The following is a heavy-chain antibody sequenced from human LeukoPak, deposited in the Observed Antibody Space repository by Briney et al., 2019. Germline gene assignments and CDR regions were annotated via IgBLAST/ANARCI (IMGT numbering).Heavy chain of an antibody. CDR3: ARGMATPLHYFDF. CDR1: GGSISSGSYY. V-gene: IGHV4-61*02. D-gene: IGHD5-24*01. CDR2: IYTSGST. J-gene: IGHJ4*02. Sequence: SETLSLTCTVSGGSISSGSYYWSWIRQPAGKGLEWIGRIYTSGSTNYNPSLKSRVTISVDTSKNQFSLKLNSVTAADTAVYYCARGMATPLHYFDFWGQGTLVTVSS.